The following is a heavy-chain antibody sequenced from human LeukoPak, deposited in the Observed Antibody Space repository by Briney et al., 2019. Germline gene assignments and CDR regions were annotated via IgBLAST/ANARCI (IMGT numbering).Heavy chain of an antibody. CDR2: IYTGGST. Sequence: GGSLRLSCAASGFSINHYYMTWTRQTPGKGLDWVSVIYTGGSTNYGDSVKGRFTISRDNSKNTLYLQMNSLRAEDTALYYCAKAAYGDYVNWFDPWGQGILVIVSS. D-gene: IGHD4-17*01. CDR3: AKAAYGDYVNWFDP. CDR1: GFSINHYY. J-gene: IGHJ5*02. V-gene: IGHV3-53*01.